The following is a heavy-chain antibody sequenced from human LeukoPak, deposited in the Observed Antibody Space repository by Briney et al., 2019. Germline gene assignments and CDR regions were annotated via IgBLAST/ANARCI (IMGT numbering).Heavy chain of an antibody. CDR2: INHSGST. D-gene: IGHD2-15*01. CDR3: ARDGDIVVVVAARAGAFVI. J-gene: IGHJ3*02. CDR1: GGSFSGYY. V-gene: IGHV4-34*01. Sequence: SETLSLTCAVYGGSFSGYYWSWIRQPPGRGLEWIGEINHSGSTNYNPSLKSRVTISVDTSKNQFSLKLSSVTAADTAVYYCARDGDIVVVVAARAGAFVIWGQGTMVTVSS.